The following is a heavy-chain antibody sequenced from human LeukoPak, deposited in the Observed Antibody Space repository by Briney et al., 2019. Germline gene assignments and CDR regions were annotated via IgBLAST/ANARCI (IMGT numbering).Heavy chain of an antibody. CDR1: GGSFSGYY. D-gene: IGHD2-2*01. CDR3: ARGSTVVPAAMRSFDY. J-gene: IGHJ4*02. V-gene: IGHV4-34*01. CDR2: INHSGST. Sequence: PSETLSLTCAVYGGSFSGYYWSWIRQPPGKGLEWIGEINHSGSTNYNPSLKSRVTISVDTSKNQFSLKLSSVTAAGTAVYYCARGSTVVPAAMRSFDYWDQGTLVTVSS.